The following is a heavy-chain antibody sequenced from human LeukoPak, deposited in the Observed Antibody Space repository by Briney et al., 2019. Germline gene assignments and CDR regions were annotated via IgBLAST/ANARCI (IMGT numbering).Heavy chain of an antibody. CDR2: ISYDGSNK. CDR1: GFTFSSYA. Sequence: GGSLRLSCAASGFTFSSYAMHWVHQAPGKGLEWVAVISYDGSNKYYADSVKGRFTISRDNSKNTLYLQMNSLRAEDTAVYYCARRERYSSSWYSLDYWGQGTLVTVSS. CDR3: ARRERYSSSWYSLDY. J-gene: IGHJ4*02. D-gene: IGHD6-13*01. V-gene: IGHV3-30-3*01.